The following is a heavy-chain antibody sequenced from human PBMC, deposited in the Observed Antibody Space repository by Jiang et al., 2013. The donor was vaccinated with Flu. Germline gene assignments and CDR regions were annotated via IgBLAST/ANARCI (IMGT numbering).Heavy chain of an antibody. J-gene: IGHJ4*01. V-gene: IGHV1-2*02. CDR1: GYTFTDCY. Sequence: LVQSGSELKKPGASVNVSCEPSGYTFTDCYIHWVRQAPGQGLEWMGWINPNTGGTNYAQKFQGRITMTRDTSINTAYLELTRLRSDDTAIYYCARDPVQFDYLSGSYRRRYSFDYWGHGTLVTVSS. CDR3: ARDPVQFDYLSGSYRRRYSFDY. CDR2: INPNTGGT. D-gene: IGHD3-16*02.